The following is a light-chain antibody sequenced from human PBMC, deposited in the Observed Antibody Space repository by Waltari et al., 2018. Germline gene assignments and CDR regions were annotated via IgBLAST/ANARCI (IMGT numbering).Light chain of an antibody. CDR1: QSVFYSANNKNY. CDR3: QQYYDDRARS. Sequence: DIVMTQSPDSLAASLGERATINCKSSQSVFYSANNKNYLAGYQQKPGQPPKRLIYWASTRESGAPERFSGSGSGTDFTLTISSLQAEDVAIYYCQQYYDDRARSFGPGTKVEVK. V-gene: IGKV4-1*01. CDR2: WAS. J-gene: IGKJ3*01.